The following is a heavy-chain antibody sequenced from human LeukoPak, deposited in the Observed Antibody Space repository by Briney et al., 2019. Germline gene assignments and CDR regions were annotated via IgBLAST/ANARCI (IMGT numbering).Heavy chain of an antibody. Sequence: GGSLRLSCAASGFTFSTYWMSWVRQAPGKGLEWVANIKQDGTEEYYVDSVRGRFSISKDNAKNSLYLQMNSLRAEDTAVYYCARDPCHGALDYWGQGALVTVSS. J-gene: IGHJ4*02. CDR2: IKQDGTEE. CDR3: ARDPCHGALDY. CDR1: GFTFSTYW. V-gene: IGHV3-7*03. D-gene: IGHD2-2*01.